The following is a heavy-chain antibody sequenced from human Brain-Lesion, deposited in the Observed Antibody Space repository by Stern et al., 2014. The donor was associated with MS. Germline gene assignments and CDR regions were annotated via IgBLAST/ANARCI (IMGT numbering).Heavy chain of an antibody. D-gene: IGHD1-14*01. CDR2: ISWNSGTI. Sequence: QLVQSGGDLVQPGRSLRLSCAAFGFTFDDYAMHWVRQAPGKGLEWVAVISWNSGTIVYAASVKGLFTTSRDNAYSSLYLQMNSLRPEDTALYYCARDITGSSAYFAYWGQGTLVTVSS. J-gene: IGHJ4*02. CDR1: GFTFDDYA. CDR3: ARDITGSSAYFAY. V-gene: IGHV3-9*01.